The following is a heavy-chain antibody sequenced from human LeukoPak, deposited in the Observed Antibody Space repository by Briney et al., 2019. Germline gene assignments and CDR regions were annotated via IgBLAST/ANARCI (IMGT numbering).Heavy chain of an antibody. D-gene: IGHD4-17*01. CDR3: ARVIGDYEDY. CDR2: IYSGGST. Sequence: PGGSLRLSCAASGFTFSSFPMSWVRQAPGKGLEWVSVIYSGGSTYYADSVKGRFTISRDNSKNTLYLQMNSLRAEDTAVYYCARVIGDYEDYWGQGTLVTVSS. V-gene: IGHV3-66*01. CDR1: GFTFSSFP. J-gene: IGHJ4*02.